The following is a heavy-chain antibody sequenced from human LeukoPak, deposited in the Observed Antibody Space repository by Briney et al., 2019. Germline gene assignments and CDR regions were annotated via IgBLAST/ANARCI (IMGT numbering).Heavy chain of an antibody. CDR1: GFTFNTFN. V-gene: IGHV3-21*01. Sequence: GGSLRLSCAASGFTFNTFNMNWVRQAQGKGLEWVSPITSGGDYIYYADSVKGRFTTSRDNAKNSLSLQLNSLRVEDTAVYYCARGHYDVLAASYKWTPDYWGQGTLVTVSS. J-gene: IGHJ4*02. CDR3: ARGHYDVLAASYKWTPDY. CDR2: ITSGGDYI. D-gene: IGHD3-9*01.